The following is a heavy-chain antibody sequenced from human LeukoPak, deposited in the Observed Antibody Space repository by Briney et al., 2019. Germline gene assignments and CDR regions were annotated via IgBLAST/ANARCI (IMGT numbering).Heavy chain of an antibody. J-gene: IGHJ4*02. CDR1: GFTFSWYW. CDR3: ARIGYSSSSIVY. D-gene: IGHD6-13*01. V-gene: IGHV3-7*01. Sequence: GVSLRLSCAASGFTFSWYWMSWVRQAPGKGLEWVANIKEDGSIKYYVDSVKGRLTISRDNAKSSVYLQVNSLRAEDTALYYCARIGYSSSSIVYWGQGTLVTVSS. CDR2: IKEDGSIK.